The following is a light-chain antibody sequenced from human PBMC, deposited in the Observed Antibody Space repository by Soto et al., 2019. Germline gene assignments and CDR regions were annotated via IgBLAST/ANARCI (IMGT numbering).Light chain of an antibody. CDR1: QSVSSY. Sequence: EIVLTQSPAILYLSPGERATLSCRASQSVSSYLAWYQQKPGQAPRLLIYDASNRATGIPARFSGSGSGTAFALTINSLEPEDFAVYYCQQRYNWPRTFGQGTKVEIK. V-gene: IGKV3-11*01. CDR2: DAS. J-gene: IGKJ1*01. CDR3: QQRYNWPRT.